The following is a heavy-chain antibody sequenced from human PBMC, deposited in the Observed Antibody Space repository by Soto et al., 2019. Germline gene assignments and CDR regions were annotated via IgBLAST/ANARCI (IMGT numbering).Heavy chain of an antibody. CDR2: ISAYNGNT. V-gene: IGHV1-18*01. CDR1: GYTFTSYG. D-gene: IGHD1-26*01. CDR3: ARYRDYYYYYGMDV. J-gene: IGHJ6*02. Sequence: ASVKVSCKVSGYTFTSYGISWVRQAPGQGLEWMGWISAYNGNTNYAQKLQGRVTMATDTSTSTAYMELRSLRSDDTAVYYCARYRDYYYYYGMDVWGQGATVTVSS.